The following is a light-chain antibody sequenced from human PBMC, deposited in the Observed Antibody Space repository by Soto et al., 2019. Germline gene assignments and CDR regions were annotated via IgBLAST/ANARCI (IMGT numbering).Light chain of an antibody. CDR3: QQYNNWPPVT. CDR1: QSVNSN. CDR2: GAS. V-gene: IGKV3-15*01. J-gene: IGKJ5*01. Sequence: EIVMTQSPATLSVSPGVRATLSCRASQSVNSNLAWYQQKPGQAPRLLIYGASTRATGVPARFSGSGSGTEFSLTIDSLQSEDFAVYYCQQYNNWPPVTFGQGTRLEIK.